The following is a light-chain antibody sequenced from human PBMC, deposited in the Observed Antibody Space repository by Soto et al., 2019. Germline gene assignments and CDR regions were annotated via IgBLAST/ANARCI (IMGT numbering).Light chain of an antibody. J-gene: IGKJ4*01. CDR2: DAS. CDR1: QGISTW. V-gene: IGKV1D-16*01. CDR3: QKYNSYPLN. Sequence: DIQMTPSPSSLSASVGDRVTITFRASQGISTWLAWYQQKPEKAPKTLIFDASDLQSGVPSRFSGSGSGTDFTLTISSVQPEDFATYYCQKYNSYPLNCGGGTKGDIK.